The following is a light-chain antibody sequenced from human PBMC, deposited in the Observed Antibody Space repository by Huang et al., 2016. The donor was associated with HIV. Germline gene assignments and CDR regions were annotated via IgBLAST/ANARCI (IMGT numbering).Light chain of an antibody. J-gene: IGKJ1*01. CDR3: QKYDSAPRT. V-gene: IGKV1-27*01. CDR2: VAS. Sequence: DIQMTQSPSSLSAFVGDTVTITCRASQVIGNSLAWYQQKPGRPPKLLIYVASTLQPGVPSRFSGSGSGTDFTLTISNLQTEDVATYYCQKYDSAPRTFGQGTRV. CDR1: QVIGNS.